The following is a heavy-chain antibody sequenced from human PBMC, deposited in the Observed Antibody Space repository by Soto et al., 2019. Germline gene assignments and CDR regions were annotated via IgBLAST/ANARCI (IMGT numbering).Heavy chain of an antibody. V-gene: IGHV4-39*07. J-gene: IGHJ6*03. CDR1: GGSISSSSYY. CDR3: ARVEYSSSSGWGDYYYYRALHPQTKRAGPMDV. CDR2: INHSGST. Sequence: SETLSLPCTVSGGSISSSSYYWGWIRQPPGKGLEWVGEINHSGSTNYNPSLKSRVTISVDTSKNQFSLKLSSVTAADTAVYYCARVEYSSSSGWGDYYYYRALHPQTKRAGPMDVWGKGTTVTVSS. D-gene: IGHD6-6*01.